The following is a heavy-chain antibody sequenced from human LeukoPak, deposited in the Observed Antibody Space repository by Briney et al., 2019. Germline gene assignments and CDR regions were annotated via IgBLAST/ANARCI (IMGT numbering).Heavy chain of an antibody. CDR1: GFTFSSYA. D-gene: IGHD3-16*01. Sequence: GGSLRLSCAASGFTFSSYAMSWVRQAPGKGLEWVSVIYSGGSTYYADSVKGRFTISRDNSKNTLYLQMNSLRAEDTAVYYCARGYDYVWGSYGYWGQGTLVTVSS. J-gene: IGHJ4*02. CDR3: ARGYDYVWGSYGY. CDR2: IYSGGST. V-gene: IGHV3-66*02.